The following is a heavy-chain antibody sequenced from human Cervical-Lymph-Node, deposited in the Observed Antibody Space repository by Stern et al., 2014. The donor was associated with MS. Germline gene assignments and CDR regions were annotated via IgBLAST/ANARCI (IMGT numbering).Heavy chain of an antibody. CDR3: ARLESLAWPYLDN. Sequence: VQLVQSGAELRKPGESLKISCQASGYTFTDYWIGWVRQMPGRGPEYMGFIYPADSGTRYNLSFQAQVAISADNSISTAYLHWSSLEASHTAMYYCARLESLAWPYLDNWGLGTLVTVSS. D-gene: IGHD3-3*01. CDR1: GYTFTDYW. J-gene: IGHJ4*02. CDR2: IYPADSGT. V-gene: IGHV5-51*01.